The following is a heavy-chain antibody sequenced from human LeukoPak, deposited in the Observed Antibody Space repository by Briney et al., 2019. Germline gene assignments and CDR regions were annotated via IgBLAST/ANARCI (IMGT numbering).Heavy chain of an antibody. CDR1: GDSVSSNSAA. V-gene: IGHV6-1*01. Sequence: SQTLSLTCAISGDSVSSNSAAWNWIRQSPSRGLEWLGRTYYRSKWYNDYAVSVKSRITTNPDTSKNQFSLQLNSVTPEDTAVYYCTRDRGRGYDYYYYYGMDVWGQGTTVTVSS. D-gene: IGHD5-12*01. CDR2: TYYRSKWYN. CDR3: TRDRGRGYDYYYYYGMDV. J-gene: IGHJ6*02.